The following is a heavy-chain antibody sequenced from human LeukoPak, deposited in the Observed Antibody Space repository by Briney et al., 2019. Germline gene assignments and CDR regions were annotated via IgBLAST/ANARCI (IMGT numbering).Heavy chain of an antibody. CDR2: ISGRGGST. D-gene: IGHD3-22*01. V-gene: IGHV3-23*01. Sequence: GGSLRLSCAASGFTFSSYAMSWVRQAPGKGLEWVLSISGRGGSTYYADSVKGRFSISRDNAKSTLYLQMKSLRAEDTAVYYCAKGRSMIVATTVAYWGQGTLVTVSS. J-gene: IGHJ4*02. CDR1: GFTFSSYA. CDR3: AKGRSMIVATTVAY.